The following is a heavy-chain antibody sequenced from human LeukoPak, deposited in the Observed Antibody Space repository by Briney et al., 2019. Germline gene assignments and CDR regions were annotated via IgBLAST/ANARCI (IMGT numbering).Heavy chain of an antibody. D-gene: IGHD6-19*01. CDR3: ARGSGWYNGFDP. J-gene: IGHJ5*02. CDR2: INPSGGST. Sequence: VASVKVSCRASGYTFTTYYMHWVRQAPGQGLEWMGIINPSGGSTSYAQNFQGRVTMTRDTSTSTVYMELSSLRSDDTAVYYCARGSGWYNGFDPWGQGTLVTVSS. V-gene: IGHV1-46*01. CDR1: GYTFTTYY.